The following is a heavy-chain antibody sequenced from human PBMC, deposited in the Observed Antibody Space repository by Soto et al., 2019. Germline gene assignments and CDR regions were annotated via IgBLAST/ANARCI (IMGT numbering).Heavy chain of an antibody. CDR2: IYYSGST. Sequence: SETLSLTCTVSGGSISSGGYYWSWIRQHPGKGLEWIGYIYYSGSTYYNPSLKSRVTISVDTSKNQFSLKLSSVTAADTAVYYCARGVADYDSSGPPDYWGQGTLVTVSS. J-gene: IGHJ4*02. CDR3: ARGVADYDSSGPPDY. D-gene: IGHD3-22*01. CDR1: GGSISSGGYY. V-gene: IGHV4-31*03.